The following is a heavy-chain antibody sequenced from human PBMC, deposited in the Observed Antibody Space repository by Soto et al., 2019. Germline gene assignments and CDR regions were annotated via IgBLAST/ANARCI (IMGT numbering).Heavy chain of an antibody. CDR1: IDSSSYQK. CDR2: MYFSGYT. Sequence: SESLSVTCTFSIDSSSYQKWPWIRQPPGKGLEWIGYMYFSGYTDYNPSLKSRVTISVDTSKTLFSLKVSSATAADPAFYYCAREWSAFDYWGPGILVTVYS. J-gene: IGHJ4*02. D-gene: IGHD2-15*01. V-gene: IGHV4-59*11. CDR3: AREWSAFDY.